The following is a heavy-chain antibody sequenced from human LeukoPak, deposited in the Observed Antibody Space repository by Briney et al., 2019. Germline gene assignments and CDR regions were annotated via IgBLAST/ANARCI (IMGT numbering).Heavy chain of an antibody. J-gene: IGHJ2*01. V-gene: IGHV4-4*07. CDR3: ARDAPWYCSSTSCPVYWYFDL. Sequence: KPSETLSLTCTVSGGSISSYYWSWIRQPAGKGLEWIGRIYTSGSTNYNPSLKSRVTMSVDTSKNQFSLKLSSATAADTAVYYCARDAPWYCSSTSCPVYWYFDLWGRGTLVTVSS. CDR2: IYTSGST. D-gene: IGHD2-2*01. CDR1: GGSISSYY.